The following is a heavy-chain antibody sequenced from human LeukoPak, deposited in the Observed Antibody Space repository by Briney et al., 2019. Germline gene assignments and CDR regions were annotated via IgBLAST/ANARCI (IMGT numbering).Heavy chain of an antibody. CDR1: GFTFSTSW. D-gene: IGHD4-23*01. CDR3: ARVAASGGLRWQTGFI. V-gene: IGHV4-34*01. J-gene: IGHJ4*02. Sequence: GSLRLSCVGSGFTFSTSWMNWVRQAPGKGLEWIGEINHSGSTNYNPSLKSRVTISVDTSKNQFSLKLSSVTAADTAVYYCARVAASGGLRWQTGFIWGQGTLVTVSS. CDR2: INHSGST.